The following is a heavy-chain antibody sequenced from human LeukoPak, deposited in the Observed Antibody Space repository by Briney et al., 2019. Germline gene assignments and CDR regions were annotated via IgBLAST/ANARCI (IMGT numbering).Heavy chain of an antibody. D-gene: IGHD1-26*01. Sequence: ASVKVSCKASGYTFTSYGISWVRQAPGQGLEWMGWISAYNGNTNYAQKLQGRVTMTTDTSTSTAYIERRSLRSDDTAVYYCARESREVLTPRWFDTWGQGTLVTVSS. CDR3: ARESREVLTPRWFDT. V-gene: IGHV1-18*01. CDR1: GYTFTSYG. J-gene: IGHJ5*02. CDR2: ISAYNGNT.